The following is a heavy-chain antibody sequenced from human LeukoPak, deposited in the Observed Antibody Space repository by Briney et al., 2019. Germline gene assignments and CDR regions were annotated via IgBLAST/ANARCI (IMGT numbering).Heavy chain of an antibody. J-gene: IGHJ4*02. CDR2: IDHSGST. V-gene: IGHV4-34*01. D-gene: IGHD3-9*01. CDR3: ARVPGGGWLVIFDY. CDR1: GGSFSEYC. Sequence: SETLSLTCAVYGGSFSEYCWSWIRQPPGKGLEWIGVIDHSGSTNYNPSLKSRFTISVDTSKTRFSLKLTSVTAAATAVYYCARVPGGGWLVIFDYWGQGTLVTVSS.